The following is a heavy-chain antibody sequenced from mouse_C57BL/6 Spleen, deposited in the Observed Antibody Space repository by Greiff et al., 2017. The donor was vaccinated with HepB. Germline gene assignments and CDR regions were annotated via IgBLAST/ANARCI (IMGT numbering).Heavy chain of an antibody. Sequence: QVQLQQPGAELVKPGASVKMSCKASGYTFTSSWITWVKQRPGQGLEWIGDIYPGSGSTNYNEKFKSKATLTVDTSSSTAYMQLSSLTSEDSAVYYCAREKGLPRYFDVWGTGTTVTVSS. CDR2: IYPGSGST. V-gene: IGHV1-55*01. J-gene: IGHJ1*03. CDR3: AREKGLPRYFDV. CDR1: GYTFTSSW.